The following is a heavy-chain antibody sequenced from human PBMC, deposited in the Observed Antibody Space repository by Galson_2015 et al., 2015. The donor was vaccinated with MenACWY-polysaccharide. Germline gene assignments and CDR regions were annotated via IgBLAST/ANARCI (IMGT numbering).Heavy chain of an antibody. CDR3: AKCSGISCYSGFAFDI. CDR2: IHGSDGST. D-gene: IGHD2-15*01. Sequence: SLRISCAASGFTFSSYAMAWVRLAPGKGLEWVSGIHGSDGSTYYADSLRGRFTISRDNSKNMVDLQMNSLGAEDTAIYYCAKCSGISCYSGFAFDIWVRGTMVTVSS. CDR1: GFTFSSYA. J-gene: IGHJ3*02. V-gene: IGHV3-23*01.